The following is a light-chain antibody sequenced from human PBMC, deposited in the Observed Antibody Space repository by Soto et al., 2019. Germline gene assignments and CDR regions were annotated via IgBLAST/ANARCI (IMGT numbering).Light chain of an antibody. Sequence: DIQMTQSPSTLSASVGDRVTITCRASERISSWLAWYQQRPGKAPNLLIYKASSLESGVPSRFSGSGSGTEFTLTISSLQPDDFATYYCQQYQTYSRTLGQGTKVEIK. J-gene: IGKJ1*01. CDR3: QQYQTYSRT. CDR1: ERISSW. V-gene: IGKV1-5*03. CDR2: KAS.